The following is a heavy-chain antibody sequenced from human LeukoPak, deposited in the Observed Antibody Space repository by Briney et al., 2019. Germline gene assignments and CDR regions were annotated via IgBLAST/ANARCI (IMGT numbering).Heavy chain of an antibody. CDR1: GFTFSSYE. CDR2: ISTSGNTR. D-gene: IGHD1-7*01. J-gene: IGHJ4*02. V-gene: IGHV3-48*03. CDR3: ARELSGTTSYYFDY. Sequence: GGSLRLSCAASGFTFSSYEMNWVRQAPGKGLEWVAYISTSGNTRYYADSVKGRFTISRDNAKNSLYLQMNSLRVEDTAVYYCARELSGTTSYYFDYWGQGTLVTVSS.